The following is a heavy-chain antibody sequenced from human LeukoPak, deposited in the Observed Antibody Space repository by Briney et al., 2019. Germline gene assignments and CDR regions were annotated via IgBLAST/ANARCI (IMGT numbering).Heavy chain of an antibody. CDR3: AKGDLALAPADWFDP. D-gene: IGHD6-19*01. Sequence: PGGSLRLSCAASGFTFSSYAMSWVRQAPGKGLEWVSSISGSGGSTYYTDSVKGRFTISRDNSKNTLSLQMNSLRAEDTAFYYCAKGDLALAPADWFDPWGQGTLVTVSS. J-gene: IGHJ5*02. CDR2: ISGSGGST. V-gene: IGHV3-23*01. CDR1: GFTFSSYA.